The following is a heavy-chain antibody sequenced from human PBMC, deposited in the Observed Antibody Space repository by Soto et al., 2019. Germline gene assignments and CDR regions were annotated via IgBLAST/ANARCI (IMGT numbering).Heavy chain of an antibody. Sequence: SETLSLTCSVSGGSMRSYYWTWLRQPAGKGLEWIGRIYSRGDTNSNPSVKSRVTMSVDTSKTEFSLRLNSVTAADTAVYYCAGIGEDVYYGMDVWGQGTTVTVSS. V-gene: IGHV4-4*07. CDR3: AGIGEDVYYGMDV. CDR1: GGSMRSYY. CDR2: IYSRGDT. J-gene: IGHJ6*02. D-gene: IGHD2-21*01.